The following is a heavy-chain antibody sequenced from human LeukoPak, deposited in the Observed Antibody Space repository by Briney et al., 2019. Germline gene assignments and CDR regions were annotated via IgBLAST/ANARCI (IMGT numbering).Heavy chain of an antibody. CDR1: GGTFSSYA. D-gene: IGHD2-15*01. CDR2: IIPIFGTA. CDR3: ARDYLKVVVAGTAPSAGHMDY. Sequence: GASVKVSCRASGGTFSSYAISWVRQAPGQRLEWMGGIIPIFGTANYAQKFQGRVTITADESTSTAYMELSSLRSEDMAVYYCARDYLKVVVAGTAPSAGHMDYWGQGTLVTVSS. V-gene: IGHV1-69*13. J-gene: IGHJ4*02.